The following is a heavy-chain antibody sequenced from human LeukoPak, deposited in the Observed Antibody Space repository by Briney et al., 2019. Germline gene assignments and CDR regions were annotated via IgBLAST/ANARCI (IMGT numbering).Heavy chain of an antibody. CDR1: GGSISSSSYY. V-gene: IGHV4-39*01. Sequence: PSETLSLNCTVSGGSISSSSYYWGWIRQPPGKGLEWIGSIYYSGSTYYNPSLKSRVTISVDTSKNQFSLKLSSVTAADTAVYYCAKESSSGYYYPFDYWGQGTLVTVSS. J-gene: IGHJ4*02. D-gene: IGHD3-22*01. CDR3: AKESSSGYYYPFDY. CDR2: IYYSGST.